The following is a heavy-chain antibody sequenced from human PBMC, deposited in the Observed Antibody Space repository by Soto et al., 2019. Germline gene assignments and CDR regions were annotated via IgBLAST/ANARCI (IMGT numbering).Heavy chain of an antibody. CDR3: ARDNIRAAMASGYYYDMDA. J-gene: IGHJ6*02. CDR2: ISYDGSNK. Sequence: GGSLRLSCAASGFTFSSYAMHWVRQAPGKGLEWVAVISYDGSNKYYADSVKGRFTISRDNSKNTLYLQMNSLRAEDTAVYYCARDNIRAAMASGYYYDMDAWGQGTTVTVS. V-gene: IGHV3-30-3*01. D-gene: IGHD5-18*01. CDR1: GFTFSSYA.